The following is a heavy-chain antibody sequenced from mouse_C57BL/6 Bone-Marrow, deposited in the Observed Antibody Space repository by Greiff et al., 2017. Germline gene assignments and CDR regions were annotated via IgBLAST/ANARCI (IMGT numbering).Heavy chain of an antibody. CDR3: ARGGLRRAY. CDR2: IYPRSGNT. V-gene: IGHV1-81*01. CDR1: GYTFTSYG. J-gene: IGHJ3*01. Sequence: VQRVESGAELARPGASVKLSCKASGYTFTSYGISWVKQRTGQGLEWIGEIYPRSGNTYYNEKFKGKATLTADKSSSTAYMELRSLTSEDSAVYFCARGGLRRAYWGQGTLVTVSA. D-gene: IGHD2-2*01.